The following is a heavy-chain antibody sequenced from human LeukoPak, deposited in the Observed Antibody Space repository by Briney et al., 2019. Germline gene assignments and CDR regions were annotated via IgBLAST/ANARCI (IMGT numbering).Heavy chain of an antibody. J-gene: IGHJ6*03. V-gene: IGHV4-31*03. Sequence: SETLSLTCTVSGGSISSGGYYWSWIRQHPGKGLEWIGCIYYSGTTYYHPSLTSRVAISVDTSKNQFSLKLSSVTAADTAVYYCARGGRRLLSTGYYYYYMDVWGKGTTVTVSS. CDR3: ARGGRRLLSTGYYYYYMDV. CDR1: GGSISSGGYY. CDR2: IYYSGTT. D-gene: IGHD2-2*01.